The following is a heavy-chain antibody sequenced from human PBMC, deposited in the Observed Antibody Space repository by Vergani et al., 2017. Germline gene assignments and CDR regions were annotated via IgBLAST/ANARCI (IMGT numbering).Heavy chain of an antibody. Sequence: QVQLQESGPGLLKPSQTLSLTCTVSGASVSRGTYYWTWIRQPAGKKLEWIVRMYTSGHTIYNPSLESRVTMSVDTSKNQFSLKLNSLTAADTAVYYCARAAAAALDYWGQGTLVTVSS. CDR2: MYTSGHT. CDR3: ARAAAAALDY. D-gene: IGHD6-13*01. CDR1: GASVSRGTYY. J-gene: IGHJ4*02. V-gene: IGHV4-61*02.